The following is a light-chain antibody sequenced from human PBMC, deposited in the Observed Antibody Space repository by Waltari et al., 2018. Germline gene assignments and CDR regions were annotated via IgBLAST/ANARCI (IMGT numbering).Light chain of an antibody. CDR3: SSYAGSVV. CDR2: GVN. J-gene: IGLJ3*02. CDR1: SSDIGSYNV. V-gene: IGLV2-23*02. Sequence: QSALTQPASVSGSRGQSITISCTGSSSDIGSYNVVSWYQPHPGKAPKLLIYGVNNRPSGVSNRFSGPKSGNTASLTISGLQAEDEADYYCSSYAGSVVFGGGTKLTVL.